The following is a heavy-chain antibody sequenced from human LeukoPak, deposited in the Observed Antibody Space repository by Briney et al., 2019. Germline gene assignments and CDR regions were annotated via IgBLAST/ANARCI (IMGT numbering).Heavy chain of an antibody. CDR2: INHSGST. CDR1: GGSFSGYY. V-gene: IGHV4-34*01. CDR3: ARGGITIFGVVISPLDY. D-gene: IGHD3-3*01. J-gene: IGHJ4*02. Sequence: PSETLSLTCAVYGGSFSGYYWSWIRQHPGNGQEWIGEINHSGSTNYNPSLKSRVSISVDTSKNQFSLKLSSVTAADTAVYYCARGGITIFGVVISPLDYWGQGTLVTVSS.